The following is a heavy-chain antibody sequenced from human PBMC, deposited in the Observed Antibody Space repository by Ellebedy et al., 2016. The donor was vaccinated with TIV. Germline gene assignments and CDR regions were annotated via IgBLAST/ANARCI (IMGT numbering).Heavy chain of an antibody. CDR1: GGSLSSTRYY. J-gene: IGHJ4*02. CDR2: IYYSGSP. D-gene: IGHD2-21*02. Sequence: MPGGSLRLSCSVSGGSLSSTRYYWAWIRQPPGKGLEWIGSIYYSGSPYYSPSFKSRVTLSADTSKNQFSLNLRTATAADTAVYYCARTDPWQPIDDWGQGILVSVSS. V-gene: IGHV4-39*01. CDR3: ARTDPWQPIDD.